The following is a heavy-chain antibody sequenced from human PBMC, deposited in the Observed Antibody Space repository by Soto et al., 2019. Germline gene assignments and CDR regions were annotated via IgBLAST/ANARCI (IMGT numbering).Heavy chain of an antibody. J-gene: IGHJ5*02. Sequence: ASVKVSCKASGYTFTSYAMHWVRQAPGQRLEWMGWINAGNGNTKYSQKFQGRVTITRDTSASTAYMELSSLRSEDTAVYYCARVFRGGDADWFDPWGQGTLVTVS. CDR2: INAGNGNT. CDR3: ARVFRGGDADWFDP. CDR1: GYTFTSYA. V-gene: IGHV1-3*01. D-gene: IGHD2-21*02.